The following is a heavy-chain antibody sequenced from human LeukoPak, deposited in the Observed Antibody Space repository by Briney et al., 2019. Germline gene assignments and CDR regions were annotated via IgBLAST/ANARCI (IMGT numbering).Heavy chain of an antibody. J-gene: IGHJ5*02. CDR3: ARETVGKKYYDYVWGSYRYNNWFDP. Sequence: PGGSLRLSCAASGFTFSSYEMNWVRQAPGKGLEWVSYISSSGSTIYYADSVKGRFTISRDNAKNSLYLQMNSLRAGDTAVYYCARETVGKKYYDYVWGSYRYNNWFDPWGQGTLVTVSS. CDR1: GFTFSSYE. CDR2: ISSSGSTI. V-gene: IGHV3-48*03. D-gene: IGHD3-16*02.